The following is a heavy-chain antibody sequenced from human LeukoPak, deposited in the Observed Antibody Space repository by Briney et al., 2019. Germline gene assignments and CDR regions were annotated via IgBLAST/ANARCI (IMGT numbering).Heavy chain of an antibody. D-gene: IGHD5-24*01. CDR2: IYPGDSDT. V-gene: IGHV5-51*01. CDR3: ARISRDGYNAYYYYYMDV. CDR1: GYSFTSYW. J-gene: IGHJ6*03. Sequence: GESLQISCKGSGYSFTSYWIGWVRPMPGKGLEWMGIIYPGDSDTRYSPSFQGQVTISADKSISTAYLQWSSLKASDTAMYYCARISRDGYNAYYYYYMDVWGKGTTVTVSS.